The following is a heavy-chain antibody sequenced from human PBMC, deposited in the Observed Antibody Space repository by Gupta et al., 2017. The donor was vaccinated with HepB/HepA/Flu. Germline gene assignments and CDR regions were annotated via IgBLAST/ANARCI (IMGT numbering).Heavy chain of an antibody. Sequence: EVQLVESGGGVVQPGGSLRLYCAASGFTSGNYEMLWVRQAPGKGLEWVAYISSSGNSVYYADSVRGRFTISRDNAKNSLYLQMNSLRAEDTGVYYCARDSAVRGIIIFFDKWGQGALVTVSS. CDR1: GFTSGNYE. D-gene: IGHD3-10*01. V-gene: IGHV3-48*03. CDR3: ARDSAVRGIIIFFDK. J-gene: IGHJ4*02. CDR2: ISSSGNSV.